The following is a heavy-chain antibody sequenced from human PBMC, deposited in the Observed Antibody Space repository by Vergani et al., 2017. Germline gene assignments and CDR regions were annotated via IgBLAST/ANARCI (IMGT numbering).Heavy chain of an antibody. CDR2: VHTDGTA. Sequence: VQLQESGPGLLKPSETLSLTCSVSGASISSYFWSWIRQPAGKGLEWLGRVHTDGTAYYNPSLRTRVRLSADLSQSQFFLKMTSLTAADTAVYFCARDQWDDDDPRGWFAPWGQGVLVTVSS. V-gene: IGHV4-4*07. D-gene: IGHD1-26*01. CDR3: ARDQWDDDDPRGWFAP. CDR1: GASISSYF. J-gene: IGHJ5*02.